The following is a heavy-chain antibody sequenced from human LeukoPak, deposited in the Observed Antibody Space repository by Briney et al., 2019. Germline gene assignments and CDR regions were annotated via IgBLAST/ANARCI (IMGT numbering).Heavy chain of an antibody. CDR3: ATCCSSTSCYNHAFHI. Sequence: PSETLSLTCTVSGGSISSYYWSWIRQPPGKGLEWIGYIYYSGSTNYNPSLKSRVTISVDTSKNQFSLKLSSVTAADTAVYYCATCCSSTSCYNHAFHIWGQGTMVTVSS. J-gene: IGHJ3*02. CDR1: GGSISSYY. D-gene: IGHD2-2*02. CDR2: IYYSGST. V-gene: IGHV4-59*08.